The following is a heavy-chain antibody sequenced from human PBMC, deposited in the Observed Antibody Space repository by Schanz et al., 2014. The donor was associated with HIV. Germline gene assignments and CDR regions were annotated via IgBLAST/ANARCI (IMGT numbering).Heavy chain of an antibody. D-gene: IGHD1-26*01. CDR1: GYTFPSNG. CDR2: ISANNGNT. J-gene: IGHJ6*02. V-gene: IGHV1-18*01. Sequence: QVQLVQSGAEVKKPGASWKAPCKASGYTFPSNGISWVRQAPGQGLEWMGWISANNGNTNHAQKFQGRVTMTTDTSTSTAYMELRSLRSDDTAVYYCARGEVPSLGMDVWGQGTTVTVSS. CDR3: ARGEVPSLGMDV.